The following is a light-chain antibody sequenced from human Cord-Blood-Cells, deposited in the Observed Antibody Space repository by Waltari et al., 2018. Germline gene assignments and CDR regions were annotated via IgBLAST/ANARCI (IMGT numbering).Light chain of an antibody. CDR1: SSAVGGYNY. Sequence: QSALTQPRSVSGSPGQSVTISCTGTSSAVGGYNYVSWYQQHPGKAPKLMIYDVSNRPSGAPDRFSGSNAGNTASLTISGLQAEDEAAYYCCSYAGSYTWVFGGGTKLTVL. CDR2: DVS. CDR3: CSYAGSYTWV. V-gene: IGLV2-11*01. J-gene: IGLJ3*02.